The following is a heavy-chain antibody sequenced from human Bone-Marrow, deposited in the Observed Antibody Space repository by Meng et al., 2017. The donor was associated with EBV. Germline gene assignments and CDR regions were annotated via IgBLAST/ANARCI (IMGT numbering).Heavy chain of an antibody. D-gene: IGHD6-19*01. J-gene: IGHJ4*02. Sequence: QVQLQQGGAGLLRPSETLSLTCAVYGGSFSGYYWSWIRQPPGKGLEWIGEINHSGSTNYNPSLKSRVTISVDTSKNQFSLKLSSVTAADTAVYYCAKDGWLGYWGQGTLVTVSS. CDR1: GGSFSGYY. V-gene: IGHV4-34*01. CDR3: AKDGWLGY. CDR2: INHSGST.